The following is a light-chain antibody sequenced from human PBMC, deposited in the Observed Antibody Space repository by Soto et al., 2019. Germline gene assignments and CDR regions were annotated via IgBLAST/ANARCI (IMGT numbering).Light chain of an antibody. CDR2: GAS. CDR3: QQYGRSPFT. CDR1: QRITDNF. Sequence: EIVLTQSPVTLSLSPGERATLSCRASQRITDNFLAWFQQKPGLAPRLLISGASTRASGVPDRFSGGGSGTDFVLIISRLEPEDFAVYFCQQYGRSPFTFGQGTKLQIK. J-gene: IGKJ2*01. V-gene: IGKV3-20*01.